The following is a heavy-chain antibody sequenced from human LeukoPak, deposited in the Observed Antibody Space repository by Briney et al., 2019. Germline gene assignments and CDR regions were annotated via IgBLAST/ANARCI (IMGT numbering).Heavy chain of an antibody. CDR2: IIPIFGTA. CDR1: GGTFSSYA. D-gene: IGHD2-2*01. CDR3: ARDRGKCSTSCYGYYYYYMDV. V-gene: IGHV1-69*13. Sequence: ASVKVSCKASGGTFSSYAISWVRQAPGQGLEWMGGIIPIFGTANYAQKFQGRVTITADESTSTAYMELSSLRSEDTAVYYCARDRGKCSTSCYGYYYYYMDVWGKGTTVTVSS. J-gene: IGHJ6*03.